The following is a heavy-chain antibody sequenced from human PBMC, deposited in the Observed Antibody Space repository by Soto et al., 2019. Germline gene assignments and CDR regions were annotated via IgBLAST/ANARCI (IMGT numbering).Heavy chain of an antibody. V-gene: IGHV4-31*03. CDR2: IYYSGST. D-gene: IGHD3-22*01. CDR3: ARDVDSSGYLDY. J-gene: IGHJ4*02. Sequence: SETLSLTCTVSGGSISSGGYYWSWIRQHPGKGLEWIGYIYYSGSTYYNPSLKSRVTISVGTSKNQFSLKLSSVTAADTAVYYCARDVDSSGYLDYWGQGTLVTVSS. CDR1: GGSISSGGYY.